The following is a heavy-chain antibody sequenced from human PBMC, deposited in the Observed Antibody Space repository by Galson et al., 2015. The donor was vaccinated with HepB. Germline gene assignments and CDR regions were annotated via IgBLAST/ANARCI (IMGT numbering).Heavy chain of an antibody. CDR3: AKGGKSSSDWFDP. Sequence: SLRLSCAASGFSFRNYAMHWVRQAPGKGLEWVAVISYDANNHYYADSVKGRLTISRDNSENTLYLQMSSLTAEDTAIYYCAKGGKSSSDWFDPWGQGTLVTVSS. CDR2: ISYDANNH. J-gene: IGHJ5*02. CDR1: GFSFRNYA. D-gene: IGHD6-6*01. V-gene: IGHV3-30-3*01.